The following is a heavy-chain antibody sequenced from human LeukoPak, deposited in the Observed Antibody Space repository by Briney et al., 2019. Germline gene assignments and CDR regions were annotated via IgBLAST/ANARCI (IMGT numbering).Heavy chain of an antibody. Sequence: GASLRISCKGSGYSFTTYWISWVRQMPGKGLEWMGRIDPSDSYTNYSPSFQGHVTISADKSFSTAYLQWTSLKASDTAMYYCARHAKAYGSSCDYWGQGTLVTVSS. CDR2: IDPSDSYT. CDR3: ARHAKAYGSSCDY. D-gene: IGHD6-13*01. V-gene: IGHV5-10-1*01. J-gene: IGHJ4*02. CDR1: GYSFTTYW.